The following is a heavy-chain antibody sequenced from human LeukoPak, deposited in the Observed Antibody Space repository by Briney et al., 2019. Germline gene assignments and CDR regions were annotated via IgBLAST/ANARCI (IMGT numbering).Heavy chain of an antibody. D-gene: IGHD6-13*01. Sequence: GRPLRLSCAASGFIFSSYVLHWVRQAPGKGLEWVAVISHDGSTKYYVDSVKGRFTISRDNSKNTLYLQMNSLRPEDTAVYYCVNIAATGPDYWGQGTLVTVSS. V-gene: IGHV3-30*03. CDR2: ISHDGSTK. CDR1: GFIFSSYV. J-gene: IGHJ4*02. CDR3: VNIAATGPDY.